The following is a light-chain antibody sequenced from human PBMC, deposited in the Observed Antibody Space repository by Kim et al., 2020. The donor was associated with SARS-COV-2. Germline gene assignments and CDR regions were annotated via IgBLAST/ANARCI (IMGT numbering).Light chain of an antibody. CDR3: LQHNSYPLT. V-gene: IGKV1-17*01. CDR2: AAS. Sequence: ASGGDRVTITCRASQGIRNALGWYQQKPGKAPKRLIYAASSLQSGVPSRFSGSGSGTEFTLTISSLQPEDFATYYCLQHNSYPLTFGGGTKVDIK. J-gene: IGKJ4*01. CDR1: QGIRNA.